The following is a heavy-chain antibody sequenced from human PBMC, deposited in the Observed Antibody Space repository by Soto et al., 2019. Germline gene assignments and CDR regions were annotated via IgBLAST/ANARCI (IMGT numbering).Heavy chain of an antibody. D-gene: IGHD2-2*01. J-gene: IGHJ6*04. CDR1: GFSFTTYGVG. Sequence: QITLKESGPSLVKPTQTLTLTCTFSGFSFTTYGVGVGWIRQAPGKAPEWLALIYWDDQKTFRSSLESRLTMTKDTSKEQVVLTITNMDPVDTATYYCTKKGQYHDSSACGRDCYMDVWAKGTTVTVSS. CDR2: IYWDDQK. CDR3: TKKGQYHDSSACGRDCYMDV. V-gene: IGHV2-5*02.